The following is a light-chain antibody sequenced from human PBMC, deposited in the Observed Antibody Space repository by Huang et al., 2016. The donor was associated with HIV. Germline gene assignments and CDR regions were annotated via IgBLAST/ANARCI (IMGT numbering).Light chain of an antibody. V-gene: IGKV1-39*01. Sequence: DIQLTQSPSSLSASVGDRVTITFRASQSIRTYLTWYQQKPGKAPKLLIYATSSLQSGVQSKFRGSGSGTDFTLTISSLQPEDFATYYWQQSYSTPWTFGQGTKVEIK. J-gene: IGKJ1*01. CDR2: ATS. CDR1: QSIRTY. CDR3: QQSYSTPWT.